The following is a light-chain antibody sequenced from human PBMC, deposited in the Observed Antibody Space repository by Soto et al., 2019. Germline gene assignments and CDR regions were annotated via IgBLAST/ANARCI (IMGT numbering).Light chain of an antibody. V-gene: IGLV2-14*03. Sequence: QSALTQPASVSGSPGQSITLPCTGTSNDVGDYNYVSWYQQHPGKTPKLIIYDVSDRPSGVSNRFSGSKSGKTASLTISGLQAEDEADYYCSSYTTSGTLTFGGGTKVTVL. CDR1: SNDVGDYNY. CDR3: SSYTTSGTLT. J-gene: IGLJ2*01. CDR2: DVS.